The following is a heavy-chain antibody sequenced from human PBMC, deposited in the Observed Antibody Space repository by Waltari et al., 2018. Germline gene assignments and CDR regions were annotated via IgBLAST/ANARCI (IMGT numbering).Heavy chain of an antibody. D-gene: IGHD4-4*01. CDR3: ARQSTVTTVAPDY. J-gene: IGHJ4*02. CDR2: IYPGDSDT. V-gene: IGHV5-51*01. Sequence: EVQLVQSGAEVKKPGESLKISCKGSGYSFTSYWIGWLCQMPGNCLEWMGIIYPGDSDTRYSPSFQGQVTISADKSISTAYLQGSSLKASDTAMYYCARQSTVTTVAPDYWGQGTLVTVSS. CDR1: GYSFTSYW.